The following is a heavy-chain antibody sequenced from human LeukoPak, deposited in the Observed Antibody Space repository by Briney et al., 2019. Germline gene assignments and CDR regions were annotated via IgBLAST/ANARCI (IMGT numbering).Heavy chain of an antibody. Sequence: GGSLRLSCAASGFTFSSYAMHWVRQAPGKGLEWVAVISYDGSNKYYADSVKGRFTISSDNSKNTLYLQMNSLRAEDTAVYYCARSDGGSYDYWGQGTLVTVSS. J-gene: IGHJ4*02. D-gene: IGHD2-15*01. CDR3: ARSDGGSYDY. CDR1: GFTFSSYA. V-gene: IGHV3-30*04. CDR2: ISYDGSNK.